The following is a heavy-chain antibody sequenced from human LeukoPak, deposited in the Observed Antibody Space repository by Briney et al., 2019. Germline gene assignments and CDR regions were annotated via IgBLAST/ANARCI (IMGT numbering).Heavy chain of an antibody. CDR1: GDSISSFY. J-gene: IGHJ3*02. CDR3: ARGERGSYYDTAAFDI. Sequence: SETLSLTCSVSGDSISSFYWNWIRQSPGRGLEWIGNIHYSGSSIYNPSLRSRVTMSIDTSKNQFSLKLSSVTAADTAVYYCARGERGSYYDTAAFDIWGQGTMVTVSS. CDR2: IHYSGSS. D-gene: IGHD1-26*01. V-gene: IGHV4-59*12.